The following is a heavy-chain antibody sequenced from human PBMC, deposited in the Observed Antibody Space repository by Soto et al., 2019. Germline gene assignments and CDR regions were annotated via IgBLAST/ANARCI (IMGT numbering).Heavy chain of an antibody. D-gene: IGHD4-17*01. V-gene: IGHV1-46*01. J-gene: IGHJ6*03. CDR2: INPSGGST. Sequence: ASVKVSCKASGYTFTSYYMHWVRQAPGQGLEWMGRINPSGGSTNYAQKFQGRVTMTTDTSTSTAYMELSSLRSDDTAVYYCERDGGYGETNYYMDVWGKGTTVTVSS. CDR1: GYTFTSYY. CDR3: ERDGGYGETNYYMDV.